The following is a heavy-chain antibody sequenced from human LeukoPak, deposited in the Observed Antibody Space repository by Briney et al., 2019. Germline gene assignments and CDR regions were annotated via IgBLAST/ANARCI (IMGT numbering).Heavy chain of an antibody. J-gene: IGHJ4*02. V-gene: IGHV4-39*07. CDR1: GGSISSSSYF. D-gene: IGHD3-3*01. CDR3: ARAPHYYDFWSGYYLMYFDY. Sequence: SETLSLTCTVSGGSISSSSYFWGWIRQPPGKGLEWIGSIYYSGSTYYNPSLKSRVTISVDTSKNQFSLKLSSVTAADTAVYYCARAPHYYDFWSGYYLMYFDYWGQGTLVTVSS. CDR2: IYYSGST.